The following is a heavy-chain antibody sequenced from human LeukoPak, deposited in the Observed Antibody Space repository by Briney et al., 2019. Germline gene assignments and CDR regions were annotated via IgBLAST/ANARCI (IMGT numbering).Heavy chain of an antibody. J-gene: IGHJ5*02. CDR3: AKDRNYYDTSGLRFDP. V-gene: IGHV3-23*01. CDR2: ISGSGGTT. D-gene: IGHD3-22*01. Sequence: GGSLRLSCAASGFTFSSYSMSWVRQAPGQGLEWVSAISGSGGTTDYADTVKGRFTISRDNSKNTLYLQMNSLRAEDTAVYYCAKDRNYYDTSGLRFDPWGQGTQVTVSS. CDR1: GFTFSSYS.